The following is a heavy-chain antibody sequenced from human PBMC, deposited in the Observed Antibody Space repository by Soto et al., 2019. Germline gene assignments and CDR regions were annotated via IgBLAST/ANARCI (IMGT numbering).Heavy chain of an antibody. D-gene: IGHD3-3*01. CDR1: GFTFSSYG. Sequence: EVQLLESGGGLVQPGGSLRLSCAASGFTFSSYGMTWVRQAPGKGLEWVSGISGSGGSTYYAESVKGRFTVSRDNSKNTLDLQMNSLRDEDTAIYFCAKASLEWLLSYFYMNVWGKGTAVTVSS. V-gene: IGHV3-23*01. J-gene: IGHJ6*03. CDR3: AKASLEWLLSYFYMNV. CDR2: ISGSGGST.